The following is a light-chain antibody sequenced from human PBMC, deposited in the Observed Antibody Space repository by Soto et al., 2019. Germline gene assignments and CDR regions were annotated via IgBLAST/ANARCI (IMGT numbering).Light chain of an antibody. CDR1: QTVSKYS. J-gene: IGKJ5*01. CDR3: QQFGSSPPIT. V-gene: IGKV3-20*01. CDR2: GAS. Sequence: EIVLTQSPGALSLSPGERATLSCRASQTVSKYSLAWYQQKPGQAPRLLIYGASIRATGIPDRFSGRGSGTDFALTISRLEPEDFAVYYCQQFGSSPPITFGQGTLMEIK.